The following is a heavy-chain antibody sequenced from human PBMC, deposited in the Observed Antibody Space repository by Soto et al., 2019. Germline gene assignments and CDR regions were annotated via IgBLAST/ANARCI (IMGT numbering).Heavy chain of an antibody. Sequence: QVQLVESGGGVVQPGRSLRLSCAASGFTFSSYAMHWVHQAPGKGLEWVAVISYDGSNKYYADSVKGRFTISRDNSKNTLYLQMNSLRAEDTAVYYCAREYCCSSDAFDIWGQGTMVTVSS. J-gene: IGHJ3*02. D-gene: IGHD3-10*01. CDR1: GFTFSSYA. CDR2: ISYDGSNK. CDR3: AREYCCSSDAFDI. V-gene: IGHV3-30-3*01.